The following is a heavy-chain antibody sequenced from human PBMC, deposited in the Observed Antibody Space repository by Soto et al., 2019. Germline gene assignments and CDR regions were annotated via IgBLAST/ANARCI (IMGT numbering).Heavy chain of an antibody. CDR3: TREPFYEYSSYYYGMDV. J-gene: IGHJ6*02. Sequence: PGGSLRLSCTASGFTFGDYAMSWFRQAPGKVLEWVGFIRSKAYGGTTEYAASVKGRFTISRDESKSIAYLQMNSLKTEDTAVYYSTREPFYEYSSYYYGMDVGGQGTTVTVSS. V-gene: IGHV3-49*03. CDR2: IRSKAYGGTT. D-gene: IGHD4-4*01. CDR1: GFTFGDYA.